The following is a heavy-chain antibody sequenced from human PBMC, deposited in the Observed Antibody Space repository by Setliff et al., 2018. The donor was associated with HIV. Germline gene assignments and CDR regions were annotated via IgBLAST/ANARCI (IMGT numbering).Heavy chain of an antibody. D-gene: IGHD5-18*01. V-gene: IGHV3-23*01. J-gene: IGHJ6*04. CDR1: GFTFSNFA. CDR3: VSPLAEYSYGSEMDV. CDR2: ITDSGSTT. Sequence: GGSLRLSCAASGFTFSNFAMSWVRLTPGKGLEWVSGITDSGSTTYYDDSVKGRFTISRDNSKNTLYLQMNSLRAEDTAVYYCVSPLAEYSYGSEMDVWGEGTTVTVSS.